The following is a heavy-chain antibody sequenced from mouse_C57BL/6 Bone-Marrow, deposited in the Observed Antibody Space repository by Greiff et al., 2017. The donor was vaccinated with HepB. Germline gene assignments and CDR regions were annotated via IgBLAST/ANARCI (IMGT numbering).Heavy chain of an antibody. D-gene: IGHD2-4*01. CDR3: ASDYDGYFDY. Sequence: VKLQESGAELAKPGASVKLSCKASGYTFTSYWMHWVKQRPGQGLEWIGYINPSSGYTKYNQKFKVKATLTADKSSSTAYMQLSSLTYEDSAVYYCASDYDGYFDYWGQGTTLTVSS. CDR1: GYTFTSYW. J-gene: IGHJ2*01. CDR2: INPSSGYT. V-gene: IGHV1-7*01.